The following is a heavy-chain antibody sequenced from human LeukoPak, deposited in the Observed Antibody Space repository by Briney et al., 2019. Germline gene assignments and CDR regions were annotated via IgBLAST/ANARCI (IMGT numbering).Heavy chain of an antibody. CDR2: IYYSGST. D-gene: IGHD6-6*01. CDR3: ARGVKIEYSSSSRNWYFDL. J-gene: IGHJ2*01. V-gene: IGHV4-59*08. Sequence: SETLSLTCTVSGGSISSYYWSWIWQPPGKGLEWIGYIYYSGSTNYNPSLKSRVTISVDTSKTQFSLKLSSVTAADTAVYYCARGVKIEYSSSSRNWYFDLWGRGTLVTASS. CDR1: GGSISSYY.